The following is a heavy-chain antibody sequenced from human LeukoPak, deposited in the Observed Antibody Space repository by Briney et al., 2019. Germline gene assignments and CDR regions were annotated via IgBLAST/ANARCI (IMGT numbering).Heavy chain of an antibody. CDR3: ARDGGLVGAYYY. CDR1: GGTFSSYA. Sequence: ASVKVSCKASGGTFSSYAISWVRQAPGQGLEWMGWISAYNGNTNYAQKLQGRVTMTTDTSTSTAYMELRSLRSDDTAVYYCARDGGLVGAYYYWGQGTLVTVSS. V-gene: IGHV1-18*01. J-gene: IGHJ4*02. CDR2: ISAYNGNT. D-gene: IGHD1-26*01.